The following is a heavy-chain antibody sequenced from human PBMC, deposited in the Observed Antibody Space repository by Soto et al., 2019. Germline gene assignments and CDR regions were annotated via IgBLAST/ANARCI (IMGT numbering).Heavy chain of an antibody. V-gene: IGHV4-4*07. CDR3: ARGQRFSDWFDP. CDR1: GDFISSYY. D-gene: IGHD3-3*01. J-gene: IGHJ5*02. CDR2: VSTNGAT. Sequence: SDTLSLTCTFSGDFISSYYWNWIRQPAGKGLEWIGRVSTNGATNYNPSLESRVTISLDTSKNQFSLRLLSVTDADTAVYYCARGQRFSDWFDPWGQGTLVTV.